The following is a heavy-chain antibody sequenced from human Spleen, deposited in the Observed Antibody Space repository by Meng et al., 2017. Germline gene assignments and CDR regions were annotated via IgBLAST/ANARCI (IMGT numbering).Heavy chain of an antibody. D-gene: IGHD6-19*01. J-gene: IGHJ4*02. CDR3: AREGSVAGTLYY. V-gene: IGHV7-4-1*02. CDR1: GYSVTNHA. CDR2: INTDTGNP. Sequence: QGRLAPPGSEWKSPVASGKLSCKASGYSVTNHAMNWLRQAPGQGLEWMGWINTDTGNPTYAQGFTGRFVFSLDTSVSTTYLQISSLKAEDTAVYYCAREGSVAGTLYYWGQGTLVTVSS.